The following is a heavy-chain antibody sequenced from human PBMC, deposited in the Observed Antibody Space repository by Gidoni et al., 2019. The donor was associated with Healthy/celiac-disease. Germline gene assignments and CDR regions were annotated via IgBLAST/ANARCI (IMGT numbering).Heavy chain of an antibody. Sequence: EVQLVESGGGLVQPGRSLRLSCAASGFTFDDYAMHWVRQAPGKGLEWVSGISWNSGSIGYADSVKGRFTISRDNAKNSLYLQMNSLRAEDTALYYCAKDIADTYCGGDCYSGFDYWGQGTLVTVSS. V-gene: IGHV3-9*01. J-gene: IGHJ4*02. CDR1: GFTFDDYA. D-gene: IGHD2-21*01. CDR3: AKDIADTYCGGDCYSGFDY. CDR2: ISWNSGSI.